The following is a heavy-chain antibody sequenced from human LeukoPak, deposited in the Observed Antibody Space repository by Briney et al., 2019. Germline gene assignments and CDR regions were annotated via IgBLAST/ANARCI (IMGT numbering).Heavy chain of an antibody. J-gene: IGHJ4*02. CDR2: INHSGST. CDR1: GGSFSGYY. D-gene: IGHD3-16*01. V-gene: IGHV4-34*01. CDR3: ARGRRWGNYFDY. Sequence: KPSETLSLTCAVYGGSFSGYYWSWIRQPPGKGLEWIGEINHSGSTNYNPSLKSRVTISVDTSKNQFSLKLSSVTAADTAVYYCARGRRWGNYFDYWGQGTLVTVSS.